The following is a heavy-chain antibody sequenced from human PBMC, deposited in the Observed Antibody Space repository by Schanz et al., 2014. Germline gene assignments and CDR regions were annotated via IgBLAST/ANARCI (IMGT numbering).Heavy chain of an antibody. CDR1: GFSFTTYA. CDR3: ARVALPGYSSARDAFDI. Sequence: EVQLLESGGGLVQPGGSLRLSCASSGFSFTTYAMSWVRQAPGTGLEWVSSISSGGGSTYYADSVKGRFTISRDNSKNTLYLQMKSLRAEDTAVYYCARVALPGYSSARDAFDIWSQGTMVTVSS. CDR2: ISSGGGST. D-gene: IGHD5-18*01. V-gene: IGHV3-23*01. J-gene: IGHJ3*02.